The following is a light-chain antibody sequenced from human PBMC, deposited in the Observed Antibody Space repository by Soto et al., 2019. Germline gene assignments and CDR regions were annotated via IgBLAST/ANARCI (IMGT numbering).Light chain of an antibody. Sequence: EIVLTQSPGSLSLSPGERATLSCRASQTIRRNYLAWYQQKLGQAPRLLIYDASRRATGIPDRFSGSGSGTDFTLTINRLEPEDFAVYYCQQYGSSLITFGQGTRLEIK. CDR1: QTIRRNY. CDR3: QQYGSSLIT. V-gene: IGKV3-20*01. CDR2: DAS. J-gene: IGKJ5*01.